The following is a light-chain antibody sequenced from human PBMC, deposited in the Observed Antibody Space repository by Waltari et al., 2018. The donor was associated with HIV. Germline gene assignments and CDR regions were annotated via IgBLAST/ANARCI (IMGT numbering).Light chain of an antibody. J-gene: IGLJ3*02. Sequence: QSVLTRPPSVSGAPGQRFTCSCTGHRYNIGARASFDVHWYQQLPGTAPKLLIYGNNNRPSGVPDRFSGSKSGASASLAITGLQAEDEADYYCQSYDTSLSGSVFGGGTKLTVL. V-gene: IGLV1-40*01. CDR2: GNN. CDR3: QSYDTSLSGSV. CDR1: RYNIGARASFD.